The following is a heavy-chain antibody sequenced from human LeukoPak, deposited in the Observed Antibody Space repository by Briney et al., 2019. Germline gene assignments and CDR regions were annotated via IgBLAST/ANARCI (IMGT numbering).Heavy chain of an antibody. CDR1: GFTFSSCW. Sequence: GGSLRLSCAASGFTFSSCWMSWVRQAPGKGLEWVANIKQDGSEKYYVDSVKGRFTISRDNAKNSLYLQMNSLRAEDTAVYYCARFPPMNYYYMDVWGKGTTVTVSS. J-gene: IGHJ6*03. V-gene: IGHV3-7*01. CDR2: IKQDGSEK. CDR3: ARFPPMNYYYMDV.